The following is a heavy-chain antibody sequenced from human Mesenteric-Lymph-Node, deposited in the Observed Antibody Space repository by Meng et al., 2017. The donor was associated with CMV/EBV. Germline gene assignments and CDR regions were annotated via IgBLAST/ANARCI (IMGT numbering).Heavy chain of an antibody. CDR3: ARSPGFWSLDY. CDR1: GDSISRNLW. CDR2: ISYSGST. D-gene: IGHD2-8*02. Sequence: GSLRLSCAVSGDSISRNLWWSWVRQPPGKGLEWIGEISYSGSTKYNPSLQSRVTISSDTTNNRFSLRLNSVTAADTGVYFCARSPGFWSLDYWGRGTLVTVSS. V-gene: IGHV4-4*01. J-gene: IGHJ4*02.